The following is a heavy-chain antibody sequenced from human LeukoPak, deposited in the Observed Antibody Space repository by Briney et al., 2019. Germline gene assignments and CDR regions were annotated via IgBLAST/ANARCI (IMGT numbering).Heavy chain of an antibody. D-gene: IGHD1-1*01. CDR2: IIPIFGTA. V-gene: IGHV1-69*05. Sequence: SVKVSCKASGYTFTGYYMHWVRQAPGQGLEWMGGIIPIFGTANYAQKFQGRVTITTDESTSTAYMELSSLRSEDTAVYYCALGQNDLNDAFDIWGQGTMVTVSS. CDR3: ALGQNDLNDAFDI. CDR1: GYTFTGYY. J-gene: IGHJ3*02.